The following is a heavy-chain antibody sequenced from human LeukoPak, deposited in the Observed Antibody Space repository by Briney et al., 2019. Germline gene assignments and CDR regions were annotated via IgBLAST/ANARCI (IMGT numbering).Heavy chain of an antibody. CDR3: AARGERPYYDSSGYYLAGVVY. Sequence: GGSLRLSCAASGFTFSSYAMSWVRQAPGKGLEWVSAISGSGGSTYYADSVKGRFTISRDNSKNTLYLQMNSLRAEDTAVYYCAARGERPYYDSSGYYLAGVVYWGQGTLVTASS. D-gene: IGHD3-22*01. CDR1: GFTFSSYA. V-gene: IGHV3-23*01. J-gene: IGHJ4*02. CDR2: ISGSGGST.